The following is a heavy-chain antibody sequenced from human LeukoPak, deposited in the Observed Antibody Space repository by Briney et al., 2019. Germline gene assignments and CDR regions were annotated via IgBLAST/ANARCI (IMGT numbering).Heavy chain of an antibody. V-gene: IGHV3-30*18. Sequence: GGSLRLSCAASGFTFSSYGMHWVRQAPGKGLEWVAVISYDGSNKYYADSVKGRFTISRDNSKNTLYLQMNSLRAEDTAVYYCAKSHLPYSSGYYFDYWGQGTLVTVSS. J-gene: IGHJ4*02. CDR2: ISYDGSNK. CDR3: AKSHLPYSSGYYFDY. D-gene: IGHD6-19*01. CDR1: GFTFSSYG.